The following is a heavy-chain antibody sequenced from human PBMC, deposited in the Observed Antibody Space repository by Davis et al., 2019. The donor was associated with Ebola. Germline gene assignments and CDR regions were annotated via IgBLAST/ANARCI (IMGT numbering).Heavy chain of an antibody. D-gene: IGHD2-15*01. CDR1: GFTVSSNY. Sequence: GGSLRLSCAASGFTVSSNYMSWVRQAPGKGLEWVSVIYSGGSTYYADSVKGRFTISRDNSKNTLYLQMNSLRAEDTAVYYCARDGDDCSGGSCYVYWGQGILVTVSS. CDR3: ARDGDDCSGGSCYVY. CDR2: IYSGGST. V-gene: IGHV3-53*01. J-gene: IGHJ4*02.